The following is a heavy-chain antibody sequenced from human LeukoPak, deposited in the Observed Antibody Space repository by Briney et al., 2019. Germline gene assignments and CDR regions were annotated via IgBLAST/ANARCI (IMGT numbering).Heavy chain of an antibody. D-gene: IGHD1-14*01. CDR1: GFTFSDSA. Sequence: GGSLRLSCAASGFTFSDSAMHWVRQAPGKGLEWVAFIRYDGSKKFYADSVKGRFNISRDNAKNTLYLQMNSLRGEDTAVYYCAKDWYEISYWGQGTLVTVSS. J-gene: IGHJ4*02. V-gene: IGHV3-30*02. CDR3: AKDWYEISY. CDR2: IRYDGSKK.